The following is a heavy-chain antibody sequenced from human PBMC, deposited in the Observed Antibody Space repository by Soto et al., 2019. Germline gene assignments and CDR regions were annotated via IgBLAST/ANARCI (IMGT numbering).Heavy chain of an antibody. D-gene: IGHD2-2*01. CDR1: GYTFTSYG. V-gene: IGHV1-18*01. CDR3: ARDCSSTSCYFP. CDR2: ISAYNGNT. J-gene: IGHJ5*02. Sequence: ASVKVSCKASGYTFTSYGISWVRQAPGQGLEWMGWISAYNGNTNYAQKLQGRVTMTTDTSTSTAYMELRSPRSDDTAVYYCARDCSSTSCYFPWGQGTLVTVSS.